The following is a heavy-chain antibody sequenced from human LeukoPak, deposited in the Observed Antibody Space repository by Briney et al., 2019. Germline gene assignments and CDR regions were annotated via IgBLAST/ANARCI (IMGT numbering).Heavy chain of an antibody. V-gene: IGHV4-59*08. CDR1: GGSISSYY. D-gene: IGHD6-13*01. CDR2: IYYSGST. CDR3: ARHSSWYQYYFDY. Sequence: PSETLSLSCTVSGGSISSYYWSWIRQPPGKGLEWIGYIYYSGSTNYNPSLTSRVTISVDTSKNQFSLKLSSVTAADTAVYYCARHSSWYQYYFDYWGQGTLVTVSS. J-gene: IGHJ4*02.